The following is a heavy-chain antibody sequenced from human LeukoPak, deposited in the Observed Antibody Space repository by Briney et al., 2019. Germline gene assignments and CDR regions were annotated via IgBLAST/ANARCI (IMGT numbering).Heavy chain of an antibody. J-gene: IGHJ4*02. CDR2: IYYSGST. Sequence: PSETLSLTCTVSGGSISSSSYYWGWIRQPPGKGLEWIGSIYYSGSTYYNPSLKSRVTISVDTSKNQFSLKLSSVTAADTAVYYCARVLWGIVVVPAARVFDYWGQGTLVTVSS. D-gene: IGHD2-2*01. CDR3: ARVLWGIVVVPAARVFDY. V-gene: IGHV4-39*07. CDR1: GGSISSSSYY.